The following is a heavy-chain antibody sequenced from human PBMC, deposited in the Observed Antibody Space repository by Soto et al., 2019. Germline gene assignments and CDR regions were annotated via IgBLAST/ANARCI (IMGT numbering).Heavy chain of an antibody. CDR1: GFTFSSHA. Sequence: GGSLRLSCAASGFTFSSHAVGWLRQAPGTGLEWVSFISSSSTYIYYADSVKGRFTISRDNAKNSVHLQMNSLRAEDTAVYYCARENSSGYNVGYYFDYWAQGILVTVSS. D-gene: IGHD3-22*01. V-gene: IGHV3-21*01. CDR3: ARENSSGYNVGYYFDY. J-gene: IGHJ4*02. CDR2: ISSSSTYI.